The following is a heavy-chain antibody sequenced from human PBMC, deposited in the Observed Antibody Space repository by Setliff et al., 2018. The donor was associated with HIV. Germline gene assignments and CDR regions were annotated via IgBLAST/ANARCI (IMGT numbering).Heavy chain of an antibody. Sequence: SETLSLTCGVYGGSFSGYYWSWIRQPPGKGLEWIGEINHSGSTNYNPSLKSRVTISVDTSKNQFSLKLSSVTAADTAVYYCARGQYSSGWYFLARGFDYWGQGTLVTVSS. CDR3: ARGQYSSGWYFLARGFDY. D-gene: IGHD6-19*01. V-gene: IGHV4-34*01. CDR2: INHSGST. J-gene: IGHJ4*02. CDR1: GGSFSGYY.